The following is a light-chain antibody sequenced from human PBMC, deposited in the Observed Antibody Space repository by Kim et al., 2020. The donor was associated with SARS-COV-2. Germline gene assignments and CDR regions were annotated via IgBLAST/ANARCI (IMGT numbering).Light chain of an antibody. J-gene: IGLJ2*01. CDR1: KLGDKY. CDR2: QDN. V-gene: IGLV3-1*01. CDR3: QAWDSRSYVV. Sequence: SYELTQPPSVSVAPGQTASITCCGDKLGDKYAHWYQQKPGQSPVVVIYQDNKRPSGIPERFSGSNSGNTATLTISGTHARDEADYYCQAWDSRSYVVFGGGAQLT.